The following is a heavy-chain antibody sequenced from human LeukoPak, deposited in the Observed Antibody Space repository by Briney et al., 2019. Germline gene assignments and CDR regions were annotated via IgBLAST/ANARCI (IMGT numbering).Heavy chain of an antibody. Sequence: SETLSLTCTVSGGSISSSSYYWGWIRQPPGKGLEWIGSIYYSGTTYYNPSLKSRVTISVDTSKNQFSLKLSSVTAADTAVYYCARSLSSSWCYYWGQGTLVTVSS. CDR2: IYYSGTT. D-gene: IGHD6-13*01. CDR1: GGSISSSSYY. J-gene: IGHJ4*02. V-gene: IGHV4-39*07. CDR3: ARSLSSSWCYY.